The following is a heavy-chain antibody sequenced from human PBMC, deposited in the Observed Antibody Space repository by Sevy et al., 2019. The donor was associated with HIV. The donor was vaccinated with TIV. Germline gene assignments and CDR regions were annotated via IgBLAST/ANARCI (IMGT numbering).Heavy chain of an antibody. CDR2: IIPIFGTA. Sequence: ASVKVSCKASGGTFSSYAISWVRQAPAQGLEWMGGIIPIFGTANYAQKCQGRVTITADESTSTAYMELSSLRSEDTAVYYCARGWEYYYDSSGYWDPDAFDIWGQGTMVTVSS. CDR1: GGTFSSYA. D-gene: IGHD3-22*01. CDR3: ARGWEYYYDSSGYWDPDAFDI. V-gene: IGHV1-69*13. J-gene: IGHJ3*02.